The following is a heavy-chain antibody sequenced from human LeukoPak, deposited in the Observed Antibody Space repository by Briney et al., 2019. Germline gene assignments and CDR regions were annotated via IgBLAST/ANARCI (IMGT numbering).Heavy chain of an antibody. CDR1: GSSISNYY. D-gene: IGHD6-13*01. J-gene: IGHJ5*02. Sequence: PSETLSLTCIVSGSSISNYYWSWIRQPAGKGLEWIGRIYSSGSTNYNPSLKSRVTMSLDTSKNQFSLKLSSVTAADTAVYYCAGDSSSWSSFNWFDPWGQGTLVTVSS. V-gene: IGHV4-4*07. CDR3: AGDSSSWSSFNWFDP. CDR2: IYSSGST.